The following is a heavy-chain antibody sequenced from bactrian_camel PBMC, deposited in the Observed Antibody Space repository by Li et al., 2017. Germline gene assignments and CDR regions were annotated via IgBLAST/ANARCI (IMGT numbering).Heavy chain of an antibody. CDR2: IIHDGDIT. D-gene: IGHD1*01. CDR3: ASLRWRTF. J-gene: IGHJ4*01. CDR1: GFTFSNYH. V-gene: IGHV3S40*01. Sequence: QLVESGGGSVQPGGSLRLSCAASGFTFSNYHMSWVRQAPGKGLEWVSRIIHDGDITSYADSVKGRFTASRDNAKDTVNLQMNNLKSEDTAMYYCASLRWRTFWGQGTQVTVS.